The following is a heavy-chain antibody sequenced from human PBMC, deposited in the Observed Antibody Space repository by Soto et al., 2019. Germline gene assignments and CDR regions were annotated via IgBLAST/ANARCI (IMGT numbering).Heavy chain of an antibody. D-gene: IGHD6-19*01. CDR1: GYTFTGYY. CDR2: INPNSGGT. CDR3: ARSRYSSGWYFDY. J-gene: IGHJ4*02. Sequence: GASVKVSCKASGYTFTGYYMHWVLQAPGQGLEWMGWINPNSGGTNYAQKFQGRVTMTRDTSISTAYMELSRLRSDDTAVYYCARSRYSSGWYFDYWGQGTLVTVSS. V-gene: IGHV1-2*02.